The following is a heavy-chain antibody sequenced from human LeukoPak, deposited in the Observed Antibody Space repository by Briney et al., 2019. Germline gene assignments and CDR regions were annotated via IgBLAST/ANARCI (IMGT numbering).Heavy chain of an antibody. Sequence: SETLSLTCTVSGGSISNYYWTWIRQPPGKGLDWIGYIYYSGSTNYNPSLKSRVTISVDTSKNQFSLKLSSVTAADTAMYYCARASDRLQPPDYWGQGTLVTVSS. D-gene: IGHD4-11*01. J-gene: IGHJ4*02. V-gene: IGHV4-59*01. CDR2: IYYSGST. CDR1: GGSISNYY. CDR3: ARASDRLQPPDY.